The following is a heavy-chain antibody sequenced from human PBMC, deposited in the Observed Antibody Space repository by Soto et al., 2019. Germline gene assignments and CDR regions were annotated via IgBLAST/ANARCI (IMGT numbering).Heavy chain of an antibody. J-gene: IGHJ5*02. CDR1: GGSISSSSYY. V-gene: IGHV4-39*01. Sequence: QLQLQESGPGLVKPSETLSLTCTVSGGSISSSSYYWGWIRQPPGKGLEWIGSIYYSGSTYYNPSLKSRVTISVDTSKNQFSLKLSSVTAADTAVYYCASSPPAKGGTWFDPWGQGTLVTVSS. CDR3: ASSPPAKGGTWFDP. CDR2: IYYSGST. D-gene: IGHD3-16*01.